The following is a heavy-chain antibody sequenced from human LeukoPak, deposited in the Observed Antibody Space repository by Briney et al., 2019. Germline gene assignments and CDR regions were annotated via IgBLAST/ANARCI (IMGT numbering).Heavy chain of an antibody. J-gene: IGHJ4*02. CDR1: GFTFSTYG. V-gene: IGHV3-30*02. CDR2: TRYDGGNE. CDR3: ATHTWELPDY. D-gene: IGHD1-26*01. Sequence: GGSLRLSCAASGFTFSTYGMHWVRQAPGKGLEWVAFTRYDGGNEYYADSVKGRFSISRDNSKNTLYLQMNSLRLEDTALYYCATHTWELPDYWGQGTLVTVSS.